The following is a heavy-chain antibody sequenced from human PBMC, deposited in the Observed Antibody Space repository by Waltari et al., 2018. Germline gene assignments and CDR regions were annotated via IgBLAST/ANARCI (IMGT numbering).Heavy chain of an antibody. D-gene: IGHD1-26*01. Sequence: QEKLVESGGGVVQSGRSLKVSCEASGFSLPHYGMHWVRQAPGKGLEWLAIIWYDGSKKYYADSVKGRFDISRDNSRNTLYLQMDSLRAEDTAVYFCARDQYGESFYYAMNVWGQGTAVTVSS. J-gene: IGHJ6*02. CDR1: GFSLPHYG. CDR2: IWYDGSKK. V-gene: IGHV3-33*01. CDR3: ARDQYGESFYYAMNV.